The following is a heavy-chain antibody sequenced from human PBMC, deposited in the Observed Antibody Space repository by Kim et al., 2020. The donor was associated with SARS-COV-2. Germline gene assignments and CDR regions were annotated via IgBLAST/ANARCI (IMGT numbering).Heavy chain of an antibody. CDR2: MSSSGSTI. D-gene: IGHD6-6*01. CDR1: GFTFSSYE. CDR3: ARMRYSSSSFYYYYGMDV. J-gene: IGHJ6*02. V-gene: IGHV3-48*03. Sequence: GGSLRLSCAASGFTFSSYEMNWVRQAPGKGLEWVSYMSSSGSTIYYADSVKGRFTISRDNAKNSLFLQMNSLRAEDTAVYYCARMRYSSSSFYYYYGMDVWGQGTTVTGSS.